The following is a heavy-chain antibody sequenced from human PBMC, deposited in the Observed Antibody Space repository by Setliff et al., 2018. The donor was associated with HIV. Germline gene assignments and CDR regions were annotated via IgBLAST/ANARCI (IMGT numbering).Heavy chain of an antibody. D-gene: IGHD3-22*01. CDR3: TSEYYYDSSGCYDFRLPYDY. V-gene: IGHV3-15*01. CDR1: GFTISNAW. Sequence: GSLRLSCAASGFTISNAWMNWVRQAPGKGLEWVGRIKSKTDGGTTDHAAPVKGRFTISRDDSKNTLYLQMNSLKTEDTAVYYFTSEYYYDSSGCYDFRLPYDYWGQGTLVTVSS. CDR2: IKSKTDGGTT. J-gene: IGHJ4*02.